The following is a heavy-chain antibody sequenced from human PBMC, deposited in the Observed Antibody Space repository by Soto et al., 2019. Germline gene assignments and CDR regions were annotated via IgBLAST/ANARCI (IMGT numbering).Heavy chain of an antibody. J-gene: IGHJ4*02. CDR3: ARDGGIAVAGLVS. CDR1: GFTFSSYA. Sequence: QVQLVESGGGVVQPGRSLRLSCAASGFTFSSYAMHWVRQAPGKGLEWVAVISYDGSNKYYADSVKGRFTISRDNSKNTLYLQMNSLRPEDTAVYYCARDGGIAVAGLVSWGQGALVTVSS. D-gene: IGHD6-19*01. CDR2: ISYDGSNK. V-gene: IGHV3-30-3*01.